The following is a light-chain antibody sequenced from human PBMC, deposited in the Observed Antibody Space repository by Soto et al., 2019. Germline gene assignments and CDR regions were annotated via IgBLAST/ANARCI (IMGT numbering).Light chain of an antibody. V-gene: IGKV1-39*01. J-gene: IGKJ1*01. Sequence: DIQLTQSPSFLSASVGDRVTITCRASQGISSFLALYQQRAVKAPKFLIFAASSLQSGVPSRFSGSGSGTDFTLTISSLQPEDFATYYCQQSYSTPVTFGQGTKVDIK. CDR2: AAS. CDR3: QQSYSTPVT. CDR1: QGISSF.